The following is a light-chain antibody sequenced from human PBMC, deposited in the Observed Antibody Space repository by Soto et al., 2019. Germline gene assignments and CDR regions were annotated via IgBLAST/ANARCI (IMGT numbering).Light chain of an antibody. J-gene: IGKJ3*01. CDR2: DAS. V-gene: IGKV3-11*01. CDR3: QQRGSWPFT. CDR1: QSVSTS. Sequence: EIVLTQSPATLSLSPGERATLSCRASQSVSTSLAWYQQKPGQTPGLLVYDASTRAAGIPARFSGSGSGTDFTLTIISLEPEDFAVYYCQQRGSWPFTFGPGTKVDVK.